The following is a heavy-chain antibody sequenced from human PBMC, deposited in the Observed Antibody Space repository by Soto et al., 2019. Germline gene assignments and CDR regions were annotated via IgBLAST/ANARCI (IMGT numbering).Heavy chain of an antibody. V-gene: IGHV1-46*01. J-gene: IGHJ4*02. Sequence: ASVKISCKTSGYTFSSYYIHWVRQAPGQGLEWMGIINPNSGNTSYAQKFQGKITMTGDTSTSTVYMELSSLRSEDTAVYYCARDLASETGTTYWGQGTLVTVSS. CDR3: ARDLASETGTTY. CDR2: INPNSGNT. D-gene: IGHD1-7*01. CDR1: GYTFSSYY.